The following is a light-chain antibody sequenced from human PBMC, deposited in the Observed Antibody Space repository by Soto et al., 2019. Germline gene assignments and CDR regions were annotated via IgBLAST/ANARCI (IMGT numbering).Light chain of an antibody. CDR2: KAS. J-gene: IGKJ1*01. CDR1: QNINDL. V-gene: IGKV1-5*03. Sequence: DIQVTQSPSTLSASVGDRVTINCRASQNINDLLAWYQQKSGKAPKVLIYKASSLESGVPSRFSGSGSGTEFTLTISSLQTEDFATYYCQQYGANSPWTFGQGTKVETK. CDR3: QQYGANSPWT.